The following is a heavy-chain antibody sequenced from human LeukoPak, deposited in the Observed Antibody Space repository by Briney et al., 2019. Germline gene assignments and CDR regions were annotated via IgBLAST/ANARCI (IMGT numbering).Heavy chain of an antibody. CDR1: GFTFSSYE. CDR2: ISSSGSTI. V-gene: IGHV3-48*03. CDR3: ARDLGDSSGSYYFDY. D-gene: IGHD6-19*01. J-gene: IGHJ4*02. Sequence: PGGSLRLSCAASGFTFSSYEMNWVRQAPGKGLEWVSYISSSGSTIYYADSVKGRFTISRDNSKNTLYLQMGSLRAEDMAVYYCARDLGDSSGSYYFDYWGQGTLVTVSS.